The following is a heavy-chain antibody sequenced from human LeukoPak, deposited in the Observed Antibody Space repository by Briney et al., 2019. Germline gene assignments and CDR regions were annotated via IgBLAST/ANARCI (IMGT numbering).Heavy chain of an antibody. Sequence: SETLSLTCTVSGGSISSYYWSWIRQPPGKGLEWIGFIYYSGSTNYNPSLKSRVTISVDTSKNQFSLKLSSVTAADTAVYYCARLMYYYDSRRFDYWGQGTLVTVSS. CDR3: ARLMYYYDSRRFDY. CDR1: GGSISSYY. V-gene: IGHV4-59*08. D-gene: IGHD3-22*01. J-gene: IGHJ4*02. CDR2: IYYSGST.